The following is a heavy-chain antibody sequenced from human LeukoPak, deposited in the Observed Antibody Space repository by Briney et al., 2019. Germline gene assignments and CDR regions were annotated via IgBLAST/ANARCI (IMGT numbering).Heavy chain of an antibody. J-gene: IGHJ4*02. CDR3: ESDRDYYDSSGYLFDY. CDR1: GFTFSIYW. V-gene: IGHV3-7*01. Sequence: PGGSLRLSCAASGFTFSIYWMSWVRQAPGKGRECLANIKQNGSEKYYVDSVKGRFTISRDNDKNSLYMQMQRLRAEETDVYSCESDRDYYDSSGYLFDYWGQGTLVTVSS. D-gene: IGHD3-22*01. CDR2: IKQNGSEK.